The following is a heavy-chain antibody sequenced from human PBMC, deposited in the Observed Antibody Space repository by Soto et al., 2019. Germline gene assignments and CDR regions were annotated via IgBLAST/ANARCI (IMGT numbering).Heavy chain of an antibody. V-gene: IGHV1-2*02. CDR3: ARDTQGRGYCSGGSCSTFGD. J-gene: IGHJ4*02. CDR2: INPNSGGT. CDR1: GYTFTDYY. Sequence: ASVKVSCKASGYTFTDYYMHWVRQAPGQGLEWLGWINPNSGGTKYAQKFQGRVTLTRDTSLSTAYMELSRLRSDDTAVYYCARDTQGRGYCSGGSCSTFGDWGQGTLVTVSS. D-gene: IGHD2-15*01.